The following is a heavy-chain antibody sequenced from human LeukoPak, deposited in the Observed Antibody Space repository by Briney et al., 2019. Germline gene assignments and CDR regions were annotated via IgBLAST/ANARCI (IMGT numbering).Heavy chain of an antibody. CDR2: IYPDDSDT. D-gene: IGHD2-15*01. Sequence: GESLKISCKGSGYSFTSYWIGWVRQMPGKGLEWMGTIYPDDSDTRYSPSFQGQVTISADKSISTAYLQWSSLKASDTAMYYCARQGDCSGGSCLFSYYFDYWGQGTLVTV. J-gene: IGHJ4*02. CDR3: ARQGDCSGGSCLFSYYFDY. CDR1: GYSFTSYW. V-gene: IGHV5-51*01.